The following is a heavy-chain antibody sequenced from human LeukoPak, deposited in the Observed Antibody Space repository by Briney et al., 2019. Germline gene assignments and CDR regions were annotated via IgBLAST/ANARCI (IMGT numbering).Heavy chain of an antibody. CDR3: PRRSGYPNWFDP. V-gene: IGHV1-8*02. CDR1: GYTFTSYD. Sequence: ASVKVSCKASGYTFTSYDINCVGQATGKGLEWMGLMNPNSGNTGSPQKLHGRVTKPRNTSISPAYMAPSSLRSEHPAGYYFPRRSGYPNWFDPWGQGELGTASP. D-gene: IGHD3-22*01. CDR2: MNPNSGNT. J-gene: IGHJ5*02.